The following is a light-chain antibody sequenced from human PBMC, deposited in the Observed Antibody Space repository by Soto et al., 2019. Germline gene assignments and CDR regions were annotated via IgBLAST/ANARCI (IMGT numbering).Light chain of an antibody. CDR2: GAS. CDR3: QQYGSSPWT. Sequence: EIVLTQSPGTLSLSPEERATLSCRASQSVSSSYLAWYQQKPGQAPRLLIYGASSRATGIPDRFSGSGSGTDFALTINRLEPEDFAVYYCQQYGSSPWTFGHGTKVEI. J-gene: IGKJ1*01. V-gene: IGKV3-20*01. CDR1: QSVSSSY.